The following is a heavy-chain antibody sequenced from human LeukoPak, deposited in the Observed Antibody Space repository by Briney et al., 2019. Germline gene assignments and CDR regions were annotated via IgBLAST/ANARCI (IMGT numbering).Heavy chain of an antibody. D-gene: IGHD4-23*01. V-gene: IGHV3-74*01. CDR3: ARGRPHGNDY. Sequence: GGSLRLSCAASGFTFSSYWMNWVRQAPGKGLVWVSRIASDGSSTTYADSVKGRFSISRDSAKNTLYLQMNSLRVEDTAVYYCARGRPHGNDYWGQGTLVTVSS. J-gene: IGHJ4*02. CDR2: IASDGSST. CDR1: GFTFSSYW.